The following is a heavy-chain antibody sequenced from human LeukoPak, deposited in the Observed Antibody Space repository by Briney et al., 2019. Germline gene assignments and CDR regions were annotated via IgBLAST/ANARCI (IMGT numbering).Heavy chain of an antibody. V-gene: IGHV1-24*01. CDR2: FDPEDGET. CDR1: GYTLTELS. CDR3: ARGVDIVATISLFDY. Sequence: ASVKVSCKVSGYTLTELSMNWVRQAPGKGLEWMGGFDPEDGETIYAQKFQGRVTMTEDTSTDTAYMELSSLRSEDTAVYYCARGVDIVATISLFDYWGQGTLVTVSS. J-gene: IGHJ4*02. D-gene: IGHD5-12*01.